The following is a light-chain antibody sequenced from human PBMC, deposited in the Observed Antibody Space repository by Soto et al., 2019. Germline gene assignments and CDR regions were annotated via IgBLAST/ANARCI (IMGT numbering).Light chain of an antibody. J-gene: IGKJ2*01. CDR2: AAS. CDR3: QQSYSTPYT. Sequence: DIQMTQSPSSLSASVGDRVTITCRASQSISSYFNWYQQKPGKAPKLLIYAASSLQSGVPSRFSGSGSGTDFTLTISSLQPEAFATYYCQQSYSTPYTFGQGTKLEIK. V-gene: IGKV1-39*01. CDR1: QSISSY.